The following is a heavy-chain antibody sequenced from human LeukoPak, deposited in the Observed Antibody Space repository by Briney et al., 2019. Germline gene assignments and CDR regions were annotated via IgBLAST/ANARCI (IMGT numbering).Heavy chain of an antibody. CDR1: GFTFSSYS. J-gene: IGHJ5*02. V-gene: IGHV3-21*01. D-gene: IGHD3-22*01. Sequence: SGGSLRLSCAASGFTFSSYSMHWVRQAPGKGLEWVSSISDSSSYIYYADSVKGRFTISRGNAKNSLYLRMNSLRAEDTAMYYCASPALGQVTMKPWGQGTLVTVSS. CDR2: ISDSSSYI. CDR3: ASPALGQVTMKP.